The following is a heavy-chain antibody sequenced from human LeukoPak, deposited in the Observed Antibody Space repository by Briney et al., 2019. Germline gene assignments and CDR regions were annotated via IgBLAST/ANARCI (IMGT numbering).Heavy chain of an antibody. J-gene: IGHJ4*02. CDR3: ARDLEVLWFGELFKGY. V-gene: IGHV3-48*03. CDR1: GFTFSSYE. Sequence: PGGSLRLSCVASGFTFSSYEMNWVRQAPGKGLEWISYISTTGDRVQYADSVKGRFTISRDNAKNSLYLQMNSLRAEDTAVYYCARDLEVLWFGELFKGYWGQGTLVTVSS. D-gene: IGHD3-10*01. CDR2: ISTTGDRV.